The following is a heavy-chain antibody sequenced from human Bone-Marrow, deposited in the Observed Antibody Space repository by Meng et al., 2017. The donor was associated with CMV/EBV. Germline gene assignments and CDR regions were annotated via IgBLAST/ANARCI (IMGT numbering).Heavy chain of an antibody. D-gene: IGHD2-21*01. Sequence: GESLKISCAASGFTFSSYSMNWVRQAPGEGLEWVSSISSSSSYIYYADSVRGRFTISRDDARNSLYLQMNSLTVEDTAVYYCARESSTILFDYWGQGTLVTVS. CDR2: ISSSSSYI. CDR1: GFTFSSYS. CDR3: ARESSTILFDY. J-gene: IGHJ4*02. V-gene: IGHV3-21*06.